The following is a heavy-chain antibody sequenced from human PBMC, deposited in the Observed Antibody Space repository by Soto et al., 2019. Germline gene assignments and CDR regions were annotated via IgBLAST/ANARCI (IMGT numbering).Heavy chain of an antibody. CDR1: GDSISTVDYF. CDR2: IYKSATT. Sequence: SETLSLTCSVSGDSISTVDYFWAWIRQPPGQALEYIGYIYKSATTYYNPSFESRVAISLGTSKSQFSLNVSSVTAADTAVYLCARGRYCLTGRCFPNWFDSWGQGTLVTVSS. D-gene: IGHD2-15*01. V-gene: IGHV4-30-4*01. CDR3: ARGRYCLTGRCFPNWFDS. J-gene: IGHJ5*01.